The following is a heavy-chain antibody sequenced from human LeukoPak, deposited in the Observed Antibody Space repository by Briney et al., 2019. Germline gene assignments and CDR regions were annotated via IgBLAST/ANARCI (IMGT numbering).Heavy chain of an antibody. J-gene: IGHJ4*02. D-gene: IGHD3-3*01. Sequence: GGSLRLSCVASGFMFSDYAMSWVRQAPGKGLEWISFISSSGGTTFYAHSVKGRFTISRDLFKKTVHLEMKAMRAEDTAVYYCAKDPRPDYDVPVGYWGQGTLVTVSP. CDR2: ISSSGGTT. V-gene: IGHV3-23*01. CDR1: GFMFSDYA. CDR3: AKDPRPDYDVPVGY.